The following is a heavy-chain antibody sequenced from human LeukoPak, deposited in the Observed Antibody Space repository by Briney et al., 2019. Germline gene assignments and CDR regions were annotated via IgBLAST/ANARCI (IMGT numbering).Heavy chain of an antibody. CDR3: AKKSGKLYYFDY. D-gene: IGHD1-1*01. Sequence: GGSLRLSCAASGFTFSSYSMNWVRQAPGKGLEWVSVIYSGGSTYYADSVKGRFTISRDDSKNTLSLQMSSLRAEDTAVYYCAKKSGKLYYFDYWGRGTLVTVSS. V-gene: IGHV3-23*03. CDR2: IYSGGST. J-gene: IGHJ4*02. CDR1: GFTFSSYS.